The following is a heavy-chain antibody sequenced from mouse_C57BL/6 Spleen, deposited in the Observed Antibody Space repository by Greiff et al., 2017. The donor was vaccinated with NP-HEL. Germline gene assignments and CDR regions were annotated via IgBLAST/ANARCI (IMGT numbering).Heavy chain of an antibody. D-gene: IGHD1-1*01. V-gene: IGHV1-39*01. CDR2: INPNYGTT. Sequence: VQLQQSGPELVKPGASVKISCKASGYSFTDYNMNWVKQSNGKSFEWIGVINPNYGTTSYNQKFKGKATLTVDQSSSTAYMQLNSLTSEDSAVYYCARSEVITTVVATYYYAMDYWGQGTSVTVSS. CDR1: GYSFTDYN. CDR3: ARSEVITTVVATYYYAMDY. J-gene: IGHJ4*01.